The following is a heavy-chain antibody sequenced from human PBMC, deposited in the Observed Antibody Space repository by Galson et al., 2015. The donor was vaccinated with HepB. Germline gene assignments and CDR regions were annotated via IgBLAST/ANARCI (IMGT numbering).Heavy chain of an antibody. D-gene: IGHD2-8*01. CDR1: GFTFSSYA. CDR2: ISGSGGST. CDR3: AKNHGSNRANGGY. J-gene: IGHJ4*02. V-gene: IGHV3-23*01. Sequence: SLRLSCAASGFTFSSYAMSWVRQAPGKGLEWVSAISGSGGSTYYADSVKGRFTISRDNSKNTLYLQMNSLRAEDTAVYYCAKNHGSNRANGGYWGQGTLVTVSS.